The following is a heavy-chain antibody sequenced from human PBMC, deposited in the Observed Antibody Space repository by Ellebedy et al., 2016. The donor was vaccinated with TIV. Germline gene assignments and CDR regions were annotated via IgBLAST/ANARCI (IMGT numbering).Heavy chain of an antibody. V-gene: IGHV3-23*01. CDR3: ARSPADYDGFDI. CDR2: ITGSGHNV. D-gene: IGHD4-11*01. Sequence: GGSLRLXCAAPGLTLSAYAMSWVRQAPGKGLEWVSTITGSGHNVYHADSVKGRFTISRDNSKNILYLQMNNVRADDTAVYYCARSPADYDGFDIWGQGTVVTVSS. CDR1: GLTLSAYA. J-gene: IGHJ3*02.